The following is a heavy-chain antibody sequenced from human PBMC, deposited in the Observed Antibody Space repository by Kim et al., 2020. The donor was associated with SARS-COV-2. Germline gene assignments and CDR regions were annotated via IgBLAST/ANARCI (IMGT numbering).Heavy chain of an antibody. D-gene: IGHD3-22*01. V-gene: IGHV4-39*01. CDR1: GGSISSSSYY. J-gene: IGHJ4*02. Sequence: SETLSLTCTVSGGSISSSSYYWGWIRQPPGKGWDGLGVIYYSGSTYKNPSLKGRVTISVDTSKNQFSLKLSSVTAADTAVYYCASHCYDSSGYYSPDYWGQGTLVTVSS. CDR3: ASHCYDSSGYYSPDY. CDR2: IYYSGST.